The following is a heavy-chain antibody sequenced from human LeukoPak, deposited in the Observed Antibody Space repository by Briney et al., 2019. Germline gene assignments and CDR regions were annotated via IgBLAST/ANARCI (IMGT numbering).Heavy chain of an antibody. CDR3: AKDINWGYGGHFYGMDV. D-gene: IGHD4-23*01. CDR1: GFTFDDYG. CDR2: INWNGGST. Sequence: GGSLRLSCAASGFTFDDYGMSWVRQAPGKGLEWVSGINWNGGSTGYADSVKGRFTISRDNAKNSLYLQMNGLRPDDTALYFCAKDINWGYGGHFYGMDVWGQGTTVTVSS. J-gene: IGHJ6*02. V-gene: IGHV3-20*04.